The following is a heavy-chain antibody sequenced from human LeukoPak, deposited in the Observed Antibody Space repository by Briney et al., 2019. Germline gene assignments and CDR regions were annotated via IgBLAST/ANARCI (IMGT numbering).Heavy chain of an antibody. D-gene: IGHD2-15*01. CDR3: ARDSYCSGGNCFDAFDI. V-gene: IGHV3-48*02. CDR1: GFTFSSYT. CDR2: IGGNDGSI. J-gene: IGHJ3*02. Sequence: QPGGSLRLSCAASGFTFSSYTMNWVRQAPGKGLEWVSYIGGNDGSIYYADSVKGRFTISRDNAKNSLYLQMNSLRDEDTAVYYCARDSYCSGGNCFDAFDIWGQGTMVTVSS.